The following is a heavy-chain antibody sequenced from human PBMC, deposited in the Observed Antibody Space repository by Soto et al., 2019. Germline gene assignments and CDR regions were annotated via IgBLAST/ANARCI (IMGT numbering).Heavy chain of an antibody. D-gene: IGHD6-13*01. CDR1: GGTFSSYA. CDR2: IIPIFGTA. CDR3: ARGGYSSSWYFYYYYYGMDV. V-gene: IGHV1-69*13. J-gene: IGHJ6*02. Sequence: SVKVSCKASGGTFSSYAISWVRQAPGQGLEWMGGIIPIFGTANYAQKFQGRVTITADESTSTAYMELSSLRSEDTAVYYCARGGYSSSWYFYYYYYGMDVWGQGTTATVSS.